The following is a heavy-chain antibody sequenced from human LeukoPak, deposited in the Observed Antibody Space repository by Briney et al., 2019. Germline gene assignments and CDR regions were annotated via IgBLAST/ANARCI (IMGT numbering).Heavy chain of an antibody. V-gene: IGHV3-33*01. J-gene: IGHJ4*02. CDR1: GFTFSTYG. Sequence: PGGSLRLSCAASGFTFSTYGMHWVRQAPGKGLEWVAVIWYDGSNKYYADSVKGRFTISRDNSKNTLYLQMNSLRADDTAVYYCARDRAKWVAAPLAFWGQGTLVPVSS. D-gene: IGHD2-8*01. CDR3: ARDRAKWVAAPLAF. CDR2: IWYDGSNK.